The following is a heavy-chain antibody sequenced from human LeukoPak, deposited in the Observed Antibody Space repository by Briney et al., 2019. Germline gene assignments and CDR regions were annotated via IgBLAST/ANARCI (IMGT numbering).Heavy chain of an antibody. J-gene: IGHJ4*02. CDR2: INHSGST. CDR3: ARGIKRRLRLGELSFGY. V-gene: IGHV4-34*01. CDR1: GGSFSGYY. D-gene: IGHD3-16*02. Sequence: PSETLSLTCAVYGGSFSGYYWSWIRQPPGKGLEWTGEINHSGSTNYNPSLKSRVTISVDTSKNQFSLKLSSVAAADTAVYYCARGIKRRLRLGELSFGYWGQGTLVTVSS.